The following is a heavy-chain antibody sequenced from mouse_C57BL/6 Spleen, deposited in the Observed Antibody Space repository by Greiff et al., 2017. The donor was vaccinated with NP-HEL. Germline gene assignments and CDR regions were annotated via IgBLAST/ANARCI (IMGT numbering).Heavy chain of an antibody. Sequence: VQVVESGGDLVKPGGSLKLSCAASGFTFSSYGMSWVRQTPDKRLEWVATISSGGSYTYYPDSVKGRFTISRDNAKNTLYLQMSSLKSEDTAMYYCARYGNYNFDYWGQGTTLTVSS. J-gene: IGHJ2*01. CDR1: GFTFSSYG. CDR2: ISSGGSYT. V-gene: IGHV5-6*01. CDR3: ARYGNYNFDY. D-gene: IGHD2-1*01.